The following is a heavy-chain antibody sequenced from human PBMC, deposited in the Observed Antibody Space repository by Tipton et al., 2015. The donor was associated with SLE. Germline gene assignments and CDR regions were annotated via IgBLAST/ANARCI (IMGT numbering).Heavy chain of an antibody. CDR3: SRGILGDPVAFDL. Sequence: SLRLSCSASGFNFQHYAIHWVRQAPGKGLEWVSSMGTNDRSIHYADSVKGRFTISRDNAKNSLFLQMNSLRDEDTAVYYCSRGILGDPVAFDLWGQGTMAIVSS. CDR2: MGTNDRSI. J-gene: IGHJ3*01. D-gene: IGHD1-26*01. V-gene: IGHV3-21*01. CDR1: GFNFQHYA.